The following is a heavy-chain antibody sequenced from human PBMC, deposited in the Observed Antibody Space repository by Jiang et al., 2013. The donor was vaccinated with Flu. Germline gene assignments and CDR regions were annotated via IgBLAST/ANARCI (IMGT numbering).Heavy chain of an antibody. J-gene: IGHJ4*02. CDR1: GGSISPYY. V-gene: IGHV4-59*08. CDR2: IYYTGNT. D-gene: IGHD1-26*01. CDR3: ARHGELGSFHPFYFDN. Sequence: GPGLVKPSETLSLTCTVSGGSISPYYWSWLRQRPGKPLEWIGYIYYTGNTNYNPSLESRVSISVDTSKNHLFLRLRSVTAADTAVYFCARHGELGSFHPFYFDNWGQGSLVTVSS.